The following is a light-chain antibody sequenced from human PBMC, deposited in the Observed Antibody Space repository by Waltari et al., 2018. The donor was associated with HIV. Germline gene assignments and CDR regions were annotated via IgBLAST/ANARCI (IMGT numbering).Light chain of an antibody. Sequence: DIQLTQSPSFLSTSVGDRVTITCRASQGISSYLAWYQQKPGKAPQLLIYAASTLESGVPSRFSGSGSGTEFTLTISSLQPEDFATYYCQQRNSYPLTFGGGTKVDFK. CDR3: QQRNSYPLT. J-gene: IGKJ4*01. V-gene: IGKV1-9*01. CDR1: QGISSY. CDR2: AAS.